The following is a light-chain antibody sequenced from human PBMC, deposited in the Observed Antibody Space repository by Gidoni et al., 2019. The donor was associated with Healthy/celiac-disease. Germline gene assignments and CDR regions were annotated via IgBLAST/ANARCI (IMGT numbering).Light chain of an antibody. CDR1: QDISNY. V-gene: IGKV1-33*01. CDR3: QQYDNLPLT. Sequence: DIKMTQSPSSLSASVGDRVTITCQASQDISNYLNWYQQKPGKAPKLLIYDASNLETGVPSRFSGSGSWTDFTFTISSLQPEDIATYYCQQYDNLPLTFGGXTKVEIK. CDR2: DAS. J-gene: IGKJ4*01.